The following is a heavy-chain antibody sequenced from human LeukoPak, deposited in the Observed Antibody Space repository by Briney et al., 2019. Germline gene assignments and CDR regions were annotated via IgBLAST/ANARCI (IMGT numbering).Heavy chain of an antibody. V-gene: IGHV3-66*02. CDR1: EFSVGSNY. J-gene: IGHJ5*02. Sequence: GGSLRLSCAASEFSVGSNYMTWVRQAPGKGLEWVSLIYSGGSTYYADSVRGRFTISRDNARNSLYLQMNSLRAEDTAVYYCAREGRYYGSGSYPRNWFDPWGQGTLVTVSS. CDR3: AREGRYYGSGSYPRNWFDP. CDR2: IYSGGST. D-gene: IGHD3-10*01.